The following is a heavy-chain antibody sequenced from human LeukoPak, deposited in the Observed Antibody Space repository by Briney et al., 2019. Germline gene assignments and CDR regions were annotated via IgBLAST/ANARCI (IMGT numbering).Heavy chain of an antibody. CDR2: INWNGGST. J-gene: IGHJ4*02. CDR3: ARDLSGVDSLVPLDY. Sequence: GGSLRLSCAASGFTFYDYGMSWVRQAPGKGVEWDSGINWNGGSTDYADSVKGRFTISRENAKNSLYLQMNSLRAEDTALYYCARDLSGVDSLVPLDYWGQGTLVTVSS. V-gene: IGHV3-20*04. D-gene: IGHD3-9*01. CDR1: GFTFYDYG.